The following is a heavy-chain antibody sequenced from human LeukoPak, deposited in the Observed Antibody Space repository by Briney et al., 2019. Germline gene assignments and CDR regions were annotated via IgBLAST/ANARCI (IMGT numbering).Heavy chain of an antibody. Sequence: GGSLRLSCAASGFTFSSYWMSWVRQAPGKGLEWVANIKQDGGEKYYVDSVKGRFTISRDNSKNTLYLQMNSLRAEDTAVYYCARAPALYSGYDLYNWGQGTLVTVSS. D-gene: IGHD5-12*01. CDR1: GFTFSSYW. J-gene: IGHJ4*02. CDR2: IKQDGGEK. CDR3: ARAPALYSGYDLYN. V-gene: IGHV3-7*02.